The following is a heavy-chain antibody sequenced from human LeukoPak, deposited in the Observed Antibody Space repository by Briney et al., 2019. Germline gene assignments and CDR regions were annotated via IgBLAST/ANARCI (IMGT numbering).Heavy chain of an antibody. J-gene: IGHJ4*02. V-gene: IGHV3-33*01. CDR2: IWYDGSNK. CDR3: ARADSSGKTQDY. D-gene: IGHD3-22*01. Sequence: QAGRSLRLSCAASGFTFNNYGMHWVRQAPGKGLEWVAVIWYDGSNKYYADSVKGRFTISRDNSKNTLYLQMNSLRAEDTAVYYCARADSSGKTQDYWGQGTLVTVSS. CDR1: GFTFNNYG.